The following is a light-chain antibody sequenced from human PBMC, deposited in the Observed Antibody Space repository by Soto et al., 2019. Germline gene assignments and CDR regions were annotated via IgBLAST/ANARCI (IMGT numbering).Light chain of an antibody. J-gene: IGKJ5*01. CDR1: QSISSY. Sequence: DIQMTQSPSSLSASVGDRVTITCRASQSISSYLNWYQQKPGKAPKLLIYAASSLQSGVPSRFSGSGSGTDFTLTISSLQAEDFASYYCQQLNSYLFTFGQGTRLEIK. CDR2: AAS. CDR3: QQLNSYLFT. V-gene: IGKV1-39*01.